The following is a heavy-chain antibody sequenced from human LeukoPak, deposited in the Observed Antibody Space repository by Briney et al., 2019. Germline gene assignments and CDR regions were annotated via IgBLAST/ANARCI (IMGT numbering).Heavy chain of an antibody. D-gene: IGHD1-1*01. CDR2: MYTSGST. Sequence: SETLSLTCTVPGGSISSYYWSWIRQPAGKGLEWIGRMYTSGSTNYNPSLKSRVTMSVDTSKNQFSLKLSSVTAADTAVYYCARAILERPADYNWFDPWGQGTLVTVSS. V-gene: IGHV4-4*07. J-gene: IGHJ5*02. CDR3: ARAILERPADYNWFDP. CDR1: GGSISSYY.